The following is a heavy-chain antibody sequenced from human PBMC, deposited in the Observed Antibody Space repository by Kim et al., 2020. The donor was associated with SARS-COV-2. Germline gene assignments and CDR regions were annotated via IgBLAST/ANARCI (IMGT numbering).Heavy chain of an antibody. CDR1: GFTFSSYS. Sequence: GGSLRLSCAASGFTFSSYSMNWVRQAPGKGLEWVSSISSSSSYIYYADSVKGRFTISRDNAKNSLYLQMNSLRAEDTAVYYCARDFEPYSSGWYSDWFDPWGQGTLVTVSS. CDR3: ARDFEPYSSGWYSDWFDP. D-gene: IGHD6-19*01. CDR2: ISSSSSYI. J-gene: IGHJ5*02. V-gene: IGHV3-21*01.